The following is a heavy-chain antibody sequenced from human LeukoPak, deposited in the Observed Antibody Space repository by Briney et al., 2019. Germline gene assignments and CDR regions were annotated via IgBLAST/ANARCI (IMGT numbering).Heavy chain of an antibody. D-gene: IGHD3-3*01. CDR1: GGSINSYY. V-gene: IGHV4-34*01. CDR3: ARGGGWSGYYFDY. J-gene: IGHJ4*02. Sequence: SETLSLTCTVSGGSINSYYWSWIRQPPGKGLEWIGEINHSGSTNYNPSLKSRVTISVDTSRNQFSLKLSSVTAADTAVHYCARGGGWSGYYFDYWGQGTLVTVSS. CDR2: INHSGST.